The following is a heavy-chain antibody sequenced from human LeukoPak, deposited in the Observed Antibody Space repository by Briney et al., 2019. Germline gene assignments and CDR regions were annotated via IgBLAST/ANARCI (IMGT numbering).Heavy chain of an antibody. V-gene: IGHV4-39*07. D-gene: IGHD3-10*01. CDR2: IYYGGNT. Sequence: SETLSLTCTVSGGSISSSTHFWGWIRQPPGKGLEWIGGIYYGGNTYYNPSLKSRISISLDTSKNQFSLKLSSVTAADTAVYYCARGPAGSYFHVPDYWGQGTLVTVSS. J-gene: IGHJ4*02. CDR1: GGSISSSTHF. CDR3: ARGPAGSYFHVPDY.